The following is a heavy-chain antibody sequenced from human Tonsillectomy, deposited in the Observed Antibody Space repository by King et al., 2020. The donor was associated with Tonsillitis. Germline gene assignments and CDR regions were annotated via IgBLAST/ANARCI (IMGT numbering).Heavy chain of an antibody. Sequence: VQLVESGGGVVQPGSSLRLSCAASGFTFSTYDMHWVRQAPGKGLEWVTVISYDGSDKYYADSVKGRFTIPRDNSKNTLYLQMNSLGIEDTAVYYCATDLGATYTYWGQGTLVTVSS. V-gene: IGHV3-30*03. D-gene: IGHD1-14*01. CDR2: ISYDGSDK. CDR1: GFTFSTYD. CDR3: ATDLGATYTY. J-gene: IGHJ4*02.